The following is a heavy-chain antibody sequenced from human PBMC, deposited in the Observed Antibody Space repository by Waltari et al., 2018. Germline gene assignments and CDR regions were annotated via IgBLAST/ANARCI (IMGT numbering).Heavy chain of an antibody. D-gene: IGHD3-22*01. CDR3: ARDYNYKIDY. CDR2: IKNDGSTT. V-gene: IGHV3-74*01. Sequence: PGGSLRLSCAASGFTFSNYIMHWVRQSSGEGLVWISRIKNDGSTTRYADSVGGRFTISRDNAKNTLYLDMNHLRVEDTAIYYCARDYNYKIDYWGQGILVTVSS. CDR1: GFTFSNYI. J-gene: IGHJ4*02.